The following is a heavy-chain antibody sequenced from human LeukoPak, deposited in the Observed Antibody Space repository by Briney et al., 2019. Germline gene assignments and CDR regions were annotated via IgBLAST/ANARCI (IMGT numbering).Heavy chain of an antibody. Sequence: GGSLRLSCAASGFTFDDYGMSWVRQAPGKGLEWVSAISGSGGSTYYADSVKGRLTISRDNSKSTLYLQMNSLRAEDTAVYYCATGRIVLMVYAPLDYWGREPWSPSPQ. D-gene: IGHD2-8*01. V-gene: IGHV3-23*01. CDR3: ATGRIVLMVYAPLDY. J-gene: IGHJ4*02. CDR1: GFTFDDYG. CDR2: ISGSGGST.